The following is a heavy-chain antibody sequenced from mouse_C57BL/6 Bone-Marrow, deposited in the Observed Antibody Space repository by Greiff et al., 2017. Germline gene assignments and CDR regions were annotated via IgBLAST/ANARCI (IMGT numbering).Heavy chain of an antibody. Sequence: DVMLVESGGGLVKPGGSLKLSCAPSGFTFSDYGMHWVRQAPEKGLEWVAYISSGSSTIYYADTVKGRFTISRDNAKNTLFLQMTSLRSEDTAMYYCARTTPPSYYFDYWGQGTTLTVSS. J-gene: IGHJ2*01. V-gene: IGHV5-17*01. CDR1: GFTFSDYG. CDR2: ISSGSSTI. CDR3: ARTTPPSYYFDY. D-gene: IGHD1-1*01.